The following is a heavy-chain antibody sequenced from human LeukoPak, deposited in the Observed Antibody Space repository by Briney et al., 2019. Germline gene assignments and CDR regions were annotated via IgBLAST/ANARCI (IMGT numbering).Heavy chain of an antibody. CDR2: ISYDGSNK. CDR3: AKDLQDYYYYGMDV. CDR1: GFTFSSYG. Sequence: GGSLRLSCAASGFTFSSYGMHWVRQAPGKGLEWVAVISYDGSNKYYADSVKGRFTISRDNSKNTLHLQMNSLRAEDTAVYYCAKDLQDYYYYGMDVWGQGTTVTVSS. J-gene: IGHJ6*02. V-gene: IGHV3-30*18.